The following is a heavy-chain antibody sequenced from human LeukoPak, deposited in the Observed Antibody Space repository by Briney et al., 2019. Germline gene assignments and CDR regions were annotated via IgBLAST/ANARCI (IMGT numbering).Heavy chain of an antibody. CDR3: AKRSGYTTGWFFDF. CDR2: ISNDGGGI. D-gene: IGHD6-19*01. Sequence: GGSLRLSCAASGFIFNNYGLIWVRQAPGKGLQWVSAISNDGGGITYADFVKGRFTISRDNSKNTLFLQMNSLRAEDTALYYCAKRSGYTTGWFFDFWGQGTLVTVSS. V-gene: IGHV3-23*01. CDR1: GFIFNNYG. J-gene: IGHJ4*02.